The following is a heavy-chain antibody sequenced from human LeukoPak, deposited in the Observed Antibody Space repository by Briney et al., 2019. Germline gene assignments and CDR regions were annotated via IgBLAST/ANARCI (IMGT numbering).Heavy chain of an antibody. CDR2: IYYSGST. CDR3: ARVDDPGSFDI. J-gene: IGHJ3*02. V-gene: IGHV4-59*01. Sequence: PSETLSLTCTVSGGSISSYYWSWIRQPPGKGLEWIGYIYYSGSTNYNPSLKSRVTISVDTSKNQFSLKLSSVTAADTAVYYCARVDDPGSFDIWGQGTMVTVSS. D-gene: IGHD2-2*03. CDR1: GGSISSYY.